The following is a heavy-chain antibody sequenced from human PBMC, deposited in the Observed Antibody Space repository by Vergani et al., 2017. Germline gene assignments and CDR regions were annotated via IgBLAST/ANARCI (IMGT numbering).Heavy chain of an antibody. CDR2: IFRSGTT. CDR1: GGSISSGDYY. V-gene: IGHV4-30-4*01. CDR3: ARENVVIARIFDF. Sequence: QVQLQESGPGLVKPSQTLSLTCTVSGGSISSGDYYWSWIRQPPGKGLEWVGHIFRSGTTYYNPSLKSRLIMSVDTSKNQFSLKLTSVTAADTAMYYCARENVVIARIFDFWGQGTLVTVSS. D-gene: IGHD2-21*01. J-gene: IGHJ4*02.